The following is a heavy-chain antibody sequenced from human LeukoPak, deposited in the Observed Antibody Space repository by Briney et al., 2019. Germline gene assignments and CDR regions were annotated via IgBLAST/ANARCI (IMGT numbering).Heavy chain of an antibody. CDR3: ARRRDSSGWSDFDY. CDR2: IYYSGST. J-gene: IGHJ4*02. D-gene: IGHD6-19*01. CDR1: GGSISSSSYY. V-gene: IGHV4-39*01. Sequence: PSETLSLTCTVSGGSISSSSYYWGWIRQPPGKGLEWIESIYYSGSTYYNPSLKSRVTISVDTSKNQFSLKLSSVTAADTAVYYCARRRDSSGWSDFDYWGQGTLVTVSS.